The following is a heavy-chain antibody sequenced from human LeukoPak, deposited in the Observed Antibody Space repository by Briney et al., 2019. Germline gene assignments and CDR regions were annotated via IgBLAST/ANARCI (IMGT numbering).Heavy chain of an antibody. D-gene: IGHD3-10*01. J-gene: IGHJ4*02. CDR2: INHSGST. CDR1: GGSFSGYY. V-gene: IGHV4-34*01. Sequence: SETLSLTCAVYGGSFSGYYWSWIRQPPGKGLERIGEINHSGSTNYNPSLKSRVTISVDTSKNQFSLKLSSVTAADTAVYYCARVLRKGVSYFDYWGQGTLVTVSS. CDR3: ARVLRKGVSYFDY.